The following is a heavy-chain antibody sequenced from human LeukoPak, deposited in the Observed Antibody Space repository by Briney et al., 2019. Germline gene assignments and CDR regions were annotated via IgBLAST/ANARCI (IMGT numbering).Heavy chain of an antibody. CDR2: IYSGGST. CDR1: GFTVSSNY. Sequence: GGSLRLSCAASGFTVSSNYMSWVRQAPGKGLEWVSVIYSGGSTYYANSVKGRFTISRDNSKNTLYLQMNSLRAEDTAVYYCAKVPRAELTYYFDYWGQGTLVTVSS. J-gene: IGHJ4*02. D-gene: IGHD1-7*01. V-gene: IGHV3-53*01. CDR3: AKVPRAELTYYFDY.